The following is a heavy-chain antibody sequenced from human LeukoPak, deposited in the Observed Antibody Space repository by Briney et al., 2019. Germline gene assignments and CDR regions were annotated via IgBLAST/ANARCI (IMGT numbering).Heavy chain of an antibody. CDR3: ARDLGGSYQDY. Sequence: ASVTVSCKASGYTFTTYYMHWVRQAPGQGFEWMGIINPSGGSTNYAKKFQGRVTMTRDTSTSTVYMELSSLRSDDTAVYYCARDLGGSYQDYWGQGTLVSVSS. V-gene: IGHV1-46*01. CDR2: INPSGGST. J-gene: IGHJ4*02. D-gene: IGHD1-26*01. CDR1: GYTFTTYY.